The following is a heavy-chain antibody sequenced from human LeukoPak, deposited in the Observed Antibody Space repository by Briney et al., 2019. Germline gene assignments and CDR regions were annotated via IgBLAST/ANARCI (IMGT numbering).Heavy chain of an antibody. CDR3: ARVMKRGGGSCCGYYYYYMDV. V-gene: IGHV1-2*02. CDR2: ITPNSGGT. Sequence: GASVKVSCKASGYTFTGYYMHWVRQAPGQGLEWMGWITPNSGGTNYAQKFQGGVTMTRDTSISTAYMELSRLRSDDTAVYYCARVMKRGGGSCCGYYYYYMDVWGKGTTVTVSS. CDR1: GYTFTGYY. J-gene: IGHJ6*03. D-gene: IGHD2-15*01.